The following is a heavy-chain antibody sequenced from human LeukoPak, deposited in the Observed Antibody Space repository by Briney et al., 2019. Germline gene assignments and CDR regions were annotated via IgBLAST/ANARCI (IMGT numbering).Heavy chain of an antibody. CDR2: INHSGST. CDR1: GGSFSGYY. J-gene: IGHJ4*02. D-gene: IGHD6-19*01. V-gene: IGHV4-34*01. CDR3: ARVVRGYSSGWYSSLDY. Sequence: PSETLSLTCAVYGGSFSGYYWSWIRQPPGKGLEWIGEINHSGSTNYNPSLKSRVTISVDTSKNQFSLKLSSVTAADTAVYYCARVVRGYSSGWYSSLDYWGQGTLVTVSS.